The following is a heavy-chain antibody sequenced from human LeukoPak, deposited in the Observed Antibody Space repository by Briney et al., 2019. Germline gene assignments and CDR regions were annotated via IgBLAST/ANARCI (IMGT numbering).Heavy chain of an antibody. D-gene: IGHD3-22*01. CDR1: GGSISSSSYY. CDR2: IYYSGST. V-gene: IGHV4-39*01. CDR3: ARLCDSSGYGFDY. Sequence: PSETLSLTCTVSGGSISSSSYYWGWIRQPPGKGLEWIGSIYYSGSTYYNPSLKGRVTISVDTSKNQFSLKLSSVTAADTAVYYCARLCDSSGYGFDYWGQGTLVTVSS. J-gene: IGHJ4*02.